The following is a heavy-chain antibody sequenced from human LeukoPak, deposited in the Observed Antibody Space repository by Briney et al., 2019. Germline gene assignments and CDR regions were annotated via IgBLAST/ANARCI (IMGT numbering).Heavy chain of an antibody. Sequence: SETLSLTCTVSGVSISSSNSYWGWIRQPPGKGLEWIGSIYYSGNTYYNASLKSQVSISIDTSKNQFSLRLTSVTAADTAVYFCARGPYSYDSSGAFDIWGQGTMVTVSS. CDR2: IYYSGNT. CDR3: ARGPYSYDSSGAFDI. J-gene: IGHJ3*02. V-gene: IGHV4-39*01. CDR1: GVSISSSNSY. D-gene: IGHD3-22*01.